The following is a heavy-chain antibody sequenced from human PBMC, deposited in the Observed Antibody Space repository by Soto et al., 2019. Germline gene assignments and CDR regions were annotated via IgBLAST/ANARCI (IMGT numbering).Heavy chain of an antibody. Sequence: QLQLQESGSGLVKPSQTLSLTCAVSGGSISSGGYSWSWIRQPPGKGLEWIGYIYHSGSTYYNPSLKSRVTTSVDRSENQFSLKLSSVTAADTAVYYCGYCSGGSRYGLGDYWGQGTLVTVSS. CDR1: GGSISSGGYS. CDR3: GYCSGGSRYGLGDY. CDR2: IYHSGST. J-gene: IGHJ4*02. V-gene: IGHV4-30-2*01. D-gene: IGHD2-15*01.